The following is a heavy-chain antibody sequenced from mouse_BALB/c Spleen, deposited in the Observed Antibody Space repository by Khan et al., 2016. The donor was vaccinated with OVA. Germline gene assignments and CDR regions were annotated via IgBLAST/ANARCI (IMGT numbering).Heavy chain of an antibody. CDR1: GFTFSNYA. CDR2: ISSGDST. CDR3: ARDYWFAY. Sequence: EVMLVESGGGLVKPGGSLKLSCAASGFTFSNYAMSWVRQSPEKRLEWVASISSGDSTYYPDSVKGRFTISRDNARNILYLQMSSLGSEDTAMYYCARDYWFAYWGQGTLVTVSA. V-gene: IGHV5-6-5*01. J-gene: IGHJ3*01.